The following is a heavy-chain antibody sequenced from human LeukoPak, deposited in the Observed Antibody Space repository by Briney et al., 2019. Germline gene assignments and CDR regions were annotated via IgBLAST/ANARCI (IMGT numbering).Heavy chain of an antibody. Sequence: ASVTVSCTASGYTFTGYYMHWVRQAPRQGLEWMGWINPNSGGTNYAQKFQGRVTMTRDTSISKAYMELSRLRSDDTAVYYCARERAYDDSSGYYVYWGQGTLVTVSS. CDR3: ARERAYDDSSGYYVY. D-gene: IGHD3-22*01. J-gene: IGHJ4*02. CDR2: INPNSGGT. CDR1: GYTFTGYY. V-gene: IGHV1-2*02.